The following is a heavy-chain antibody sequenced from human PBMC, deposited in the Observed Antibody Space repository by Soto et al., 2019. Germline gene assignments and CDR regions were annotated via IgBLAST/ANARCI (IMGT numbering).Heavy chain of an antibody. V-gene: IGHV5-51*01. CDR3: ARQAMAAAGAFDP. CDR1: GYSFTSYW. J-gene: IGHJ5*02. Sequence: RGESLKISCKGSGYSFTSYWIGWVRQMPGKGLEWMGIIYPGDSDTRYSPSFQGQVTISADKSISTAYLQWSSLKASDTAMYYCARQAMAAAGAFDPWGQGTLVTVSS. D-gene: IGHD6-13*01. CDR2: IYPGDSDT.